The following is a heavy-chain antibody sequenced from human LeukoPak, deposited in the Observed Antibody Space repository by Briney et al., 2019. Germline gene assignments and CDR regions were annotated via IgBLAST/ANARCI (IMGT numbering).Heavy chain of an antibody. Sequence: GGSLRLSCAASGFTFSSYWMSWVRQPPGKGLEWVANINQDGSEKYYVDSEKGRFTITRDNAKKALYLQMNSLRAEATAVYYCARSNSNYDSSGYHPWFDPWGQGTLVTVSS. CDR2: INQDGSEK. D-gene: IGHD3-22*01. J-gene: IGHJ5*02. V-gene: IGHV3-7*01. CDR1: GFTFSSYW. CDR3: ARSNSNYDSSGYHPWFDP.